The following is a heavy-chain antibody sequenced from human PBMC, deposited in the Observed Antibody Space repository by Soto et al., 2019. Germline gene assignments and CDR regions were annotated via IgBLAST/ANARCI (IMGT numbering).Heavy chain of an antibody. V-gene: IGHV3-7*04. CDR3: ARFYFDSSGYLPSPYYYYYGMDV. CDR2: IKQDGSEK. J-gene: IGHJ6*02. D-gene: IGHD3-22*01. Sequence: PGGSLRLSCAASGFTFSSYWMSWVRQAPGKGLEWVVNIKQDGSEKYYVDSVKGRFTISRDNAKNSLYLQMNSLRAEDTAVYYCARFYFDSSGYLPSPYYYYYGMDVWGQGTTVTVSS. CDR1: GFTFSSYW.